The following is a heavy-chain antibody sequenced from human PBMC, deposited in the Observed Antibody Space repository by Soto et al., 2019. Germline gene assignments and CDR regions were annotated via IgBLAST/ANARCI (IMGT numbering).Heavy chain of an antibody. J-gene: IGHJ6*02. CDR3: AKFGDFWSGYYTGIGMDV. CDR1: GFTFSSYA. CDR2: TSGSGGST. Sequence: GGSLRLSCAASGFTFSSYAMSWVRQAPGKGLEWVSATSGSGGSTYYADSVKGRFTISRDNSKNTLYLQMNSLRAEDTAVYYCAKFGDFWSGYYTGIGMDVWGQGTTVTVSS. V-gene: IGHV3-23*01. D-gene: IGHD3-3*01.